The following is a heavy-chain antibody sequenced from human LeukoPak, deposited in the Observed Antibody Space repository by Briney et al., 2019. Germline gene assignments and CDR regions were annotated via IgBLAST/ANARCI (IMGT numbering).Heavy chain of an antibody. V-gene: IGHV4-39*01. D-gene: IGHD1-14*01. CDR2: IYYGGST. CDR3: ARHNLAIYYYAMDV. Sequence: SETLSLTCTVSGGSISSSSYYWGWIRQPPGKGLEWIGRIYYGGSTYYNPSLKSRVTISVDTPKNQFSLKLSSVTAADTTVYYCARHNLAIYYYAMDVWGQGTTVTVSS. CDR1: GGSISSSSYY. J-gene: IGHJ6*02.